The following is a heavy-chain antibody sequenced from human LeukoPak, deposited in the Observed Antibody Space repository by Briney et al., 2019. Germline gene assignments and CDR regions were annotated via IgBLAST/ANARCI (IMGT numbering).Heavy chain of an antibody. V-gene: IGHV3-21*01. CDR2: ISSSGYI. J-gene: IGHJ5*02. CDR1: GFTFSSYS. D-gene: IGHD3-10*01. CDR3: ARNGGDFGLGYWFDP. Sequence: GGSLRLSCAASGFTFSSYSMNWVRQAPGKGLEWVSSISSSGYIYYADSVKGRFTISRDNAKNTLYLQMNSLRAEDTAVYYCARNGGDFGLGYWFDPWGQGTLVTVSS.